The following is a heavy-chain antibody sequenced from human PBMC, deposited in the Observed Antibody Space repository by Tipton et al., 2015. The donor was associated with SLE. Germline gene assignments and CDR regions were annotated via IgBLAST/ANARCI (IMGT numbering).Heavy chain of an antibody. CDR1: GFTFSSYA. J-gene: IGHJ6*02. Sequence: SLRLSCAASGFTFSSYAMSWVRQAPGKGLEWVAFIRYDGSNKYYADSVKGRFTISRDNSKNTLYLQMNSLRAEDTAVYYCAKGRSELRGYYYYGMDVWGQGTTVTVSS. V-gene: IGHV3-30*02. D-gene: IGHD1-7*01. CDR3: AKGRSELRGYYYYGMDV. CDR2: IRYDGSNK.